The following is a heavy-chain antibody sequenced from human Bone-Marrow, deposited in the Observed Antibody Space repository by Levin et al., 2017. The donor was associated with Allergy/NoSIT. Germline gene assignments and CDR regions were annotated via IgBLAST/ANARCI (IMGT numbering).Heavy chain of an antibody. CDR3: AAYCVSSSCYGYYYGMDV. J-gene: IGHJ6*02. CDR2: ISGSGGST. CDR1: GFTFSSYS. D-gene: IGHD2-2*01. V-gene: IGHV3-23*01. Sequence: SCAASGFTFSSYSMSWVRQAPGKGLEWVSAISGSGGSTYYADSVKGRFTISRDNSKNTLYLQMNSLRAEDTAVYYCAAYCVSSSCYGYYYGMDVWGQGTTVTVSS.